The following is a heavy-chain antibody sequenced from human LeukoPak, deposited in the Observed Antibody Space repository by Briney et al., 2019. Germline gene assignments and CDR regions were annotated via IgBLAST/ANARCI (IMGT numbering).Heavy chain of an antibody. CDR2: IYYSGST. CDR1: GGSVSSGSYY. D-gene: IGHD6-19*01. CDR3: ARDSGWYGA. J-gene: IGHJ5*02. Sequence: SETLSLTCTVSGGSVSSGSYYWSWIRQPPGKGLEWIGYIYYSGSTNYNPSLKSRVTISVDASKNQFSLKLSSVTAADTAVYYCARDSGWYGAWGQGTLVTVSS. V-gene: IGHV4-61*01.